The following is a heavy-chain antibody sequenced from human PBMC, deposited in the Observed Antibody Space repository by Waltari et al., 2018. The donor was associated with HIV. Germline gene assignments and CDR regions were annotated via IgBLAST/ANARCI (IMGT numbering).Heavy chain of an antibody. CDR2: IYYSGST. Sequence: QVQLQESGPGLVKPSETLSLTCTVSGGSIAYYYWSWIRQPPGKGLEWIGYIYYSGSTNYNPSLKSRVTMSVDTSKNQFSLNLSSVTAADTAVYYCARQGCTSTSCQRRGGMDVWGQGTSVSVSS. D-gene: IGHD2-2*01. CDR1: GGSIAYYY. J-gene: IGHJ6*02. V-gene: IGHV4-59*08. CDR3: ARQGCTSTSCQRRGGMDV.